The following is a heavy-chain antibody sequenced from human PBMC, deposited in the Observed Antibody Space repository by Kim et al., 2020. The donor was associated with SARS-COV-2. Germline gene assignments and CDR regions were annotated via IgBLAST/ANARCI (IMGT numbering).Heavy chain of an antibody. J-gene: IGHJ4*02. CDR2: ISSSGSTI. CDR3: ARSTYYDILTGSWAVGY. Sequence: GGSLRLSCAASGFTFSDYYMSWIRQAPGKGLEWVSYISSSGSTIYYADSVKGRFTISRDNAKNSLYLQMNSLRAEDTAVYYCARSTYYDILTGSWAVGYWGQGTLVTVSS. D-gene: IGHD3-9*01. CDR1: GFTFSDYY. V-gene: IGHV3-11*01.